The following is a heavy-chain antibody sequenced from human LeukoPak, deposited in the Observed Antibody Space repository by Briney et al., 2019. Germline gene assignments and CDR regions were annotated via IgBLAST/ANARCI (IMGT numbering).Heavy chain of an antibody. V-gene: IGHV3-48*01. CDR3: AKYFRADSGNYYRSFDY. Sequence: GGSLRLSCAASGFTFSRYSMNWGRQAPGKGLEWLSYISSSSSTIYYADSVKGRFTISRDNAKNSLYLQMNSLRAEDTAVYYCAKYFRADSGNYYRSFDYWGQGTLVTVSS. CDR2: ISSSSSTI. D-gene: IGHD1-26*01. CDR1: GFTFSRYS. J-gene: IGHJ4*02.